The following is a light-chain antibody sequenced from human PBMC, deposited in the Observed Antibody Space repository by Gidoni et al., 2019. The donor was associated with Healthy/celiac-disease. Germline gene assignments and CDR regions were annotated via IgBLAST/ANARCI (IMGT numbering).Light chain of an antibody. CDR3: QRYDKLPLT. Sequence: DIQLTQSPSSLSASIGDRVTITCQASQDISNYANWYQQKPGKATKLLNYDASNLETGVPSRCSGSGSGTDFTITISRLQAEDIAKYYCQRYDKLPLTFGPGTKVDIK. CDR2: DAS. V-gene: IGKV1-33*01. CDR1: QDISNY. J-gene: IGKJ3*01.